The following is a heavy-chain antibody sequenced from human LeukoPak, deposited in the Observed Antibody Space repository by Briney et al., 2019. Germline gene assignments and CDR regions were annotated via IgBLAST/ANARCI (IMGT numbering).Heavy chain of an antibody. J-gene: IGHJ6*03. D-gene: IGHD5-24*01. CDR3: AKDKNDYNDSYYMDV. V-gene: IGHV3-30*02. CDR2: IRYDGTNK. CDR1: GFTFSGYG. Sequence: GGSLRLSCAASGFTFSGYGIHWVRQAPGKGLEWVACIRYDGTNKYYADSVKGRFTISSDNSKNTLYLQMNSLRAEDTAVYYCAKDKNDYNDSYYMDVWGKGTTVTVSS.